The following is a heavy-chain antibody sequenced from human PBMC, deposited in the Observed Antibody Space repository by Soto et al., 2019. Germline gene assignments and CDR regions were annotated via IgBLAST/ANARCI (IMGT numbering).Heavy chain of an antibody. CDR2: LRPSGGRT. J-gene: IGHJ4*02. D-gene: IGHD5-18*01. CDR1: GYTFTNYY. V-gene: IGHV1-46*01. Sequence: QVHLLQSGAEVKKPGASVKVSCKASGYTFTNYYIHWVRQAPGQGLEWLGILRPSGGRTEYTQRFQGRVTMTRDTSTTTVYIELTSLTSEDTAVYYCAREPHESYDFDYWGQGTLVTVSS. CDR3: AREPHESYDFDY.